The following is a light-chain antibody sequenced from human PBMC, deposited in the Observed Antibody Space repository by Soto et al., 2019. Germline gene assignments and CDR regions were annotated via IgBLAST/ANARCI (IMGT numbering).Light chain of an antibody. CDR2: EVS. Sequence: QSALTQPASVSGSPGQSITISCTGTTNDVGGYNFVSWYQQHPGEVPKLLIYEVSNRPSGISNRFSGSKSGNTASLTISGLQTEDEAAYYCSSYTRSSTLVVFGGGTKLTVL. V-gene: IGLV2-14*01. J-gene: IGLJ3*02. CDR3: SSYTRSSTLVV. CDR1: TNDVGGYNF.